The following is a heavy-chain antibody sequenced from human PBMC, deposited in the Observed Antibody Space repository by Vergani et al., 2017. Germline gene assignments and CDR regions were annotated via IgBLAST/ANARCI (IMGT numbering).Heavy chain of an antibody. CDR2: ISNSGNTI. Sequence: EVQLLESGGSLKQPGGSVRLSCAASGFTFSTCAMHWVRQAPGKGLEWVSYISNSGNTIEYADSVKGRFSISRDNAKSSLFLQMDSLRAEDTAVYYCARDHRDYNNYPGTFDIWGQGSMVTVSS. V-gene: IGHV3-48*01. D-gene: IGHD5-24*01. J-gene: IGHJ3*02. CDR1: GFTFSTCA. CDR3: ARDHRDYNNYPGTFDI.